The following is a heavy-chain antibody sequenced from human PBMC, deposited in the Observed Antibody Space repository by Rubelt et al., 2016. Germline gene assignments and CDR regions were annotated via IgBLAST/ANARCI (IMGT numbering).Heavy chain of an antibody. V-gene: IGHV3-7*01. J-gene: IGHJ4*02. CDR1: GFTFTSYW. CDR3: ATSKAAAGTD. CDR2: IKEDGSDK. D-gene: IGHD6-13*01. Sequence: EAQLVESGGGLVQPGGSLRLTCAASGFTFTSYWMSWVRQAPGKGLEWVGNIKEDGSDKYYVDSVKGRYTISRDNARNSRYLRVNSLGAEVTAVYYCATSKAAAGTDWGQGTLVTGSS.